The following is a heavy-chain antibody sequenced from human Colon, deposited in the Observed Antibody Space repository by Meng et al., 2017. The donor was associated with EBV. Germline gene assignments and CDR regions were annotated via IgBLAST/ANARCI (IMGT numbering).Heavy chain of an antibody. V-gene: IGHV4-31*03. CDR1: GGSISSGNLY. CDR3: ASLYGDSSVWYLDL. CDR2: IYYSGST. J-gene: IGHJ2*01. D-gene: IGHD4-17*01. Sequence: QVQLQESGPGLVNPSQTLSLTCTVSGGSISSGNLYWSWIRQHPGKGLEYIGYIYYSGSTYYNPSLKSRVIISVDTSKNQFSLRLNSVTAADTAVYYCASLYGDSSVWYLDLWGRGTLVTVSS.